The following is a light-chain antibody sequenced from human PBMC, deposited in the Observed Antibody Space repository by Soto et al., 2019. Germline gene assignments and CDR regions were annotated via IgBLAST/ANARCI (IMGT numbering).Light chain of an antibody. J-gene: IGLJ1*01. V-gene: IGLV1-44*01. CDR1: NSNIASNT. Sequence: SVLTQPPSASETPGQTVSISCSGSNSNIASNTVNWYQHLPGTAPKLLIYYNNQRPSGVPDRFSGSKSGTSASLAISGPQSEDESDYYCAAWDDTLKRYVFGTGTKVTVL. CDR3: AAWDDTLKRYV. CDR2: YNN.